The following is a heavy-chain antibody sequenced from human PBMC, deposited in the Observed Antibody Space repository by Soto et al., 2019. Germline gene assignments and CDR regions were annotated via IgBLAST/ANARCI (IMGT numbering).Heavy chain of an antibody. V-gene: IGHV4-39*01. CDR3: ARQSSFLYSSSWLD. CDR2: IYYSGST. J-gene: IGHJ4*02. Sequence: SETLSLTCTVSGGSISSSSYYWGWIRQPPGKGLEWIGSIYYSGSTYYNPSLKSRVTISVDTSKNQFSLKLSSVTAADTAVYYCARQSSFLYSSSWLDWGQGTLVTVSS. CDR1: GGSISSSSYY. D-gene: IGHD6-13*01.